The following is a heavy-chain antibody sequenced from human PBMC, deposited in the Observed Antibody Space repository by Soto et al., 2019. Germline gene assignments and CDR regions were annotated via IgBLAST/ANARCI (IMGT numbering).Heavy chain of an antibody. CDR3: ARNYGHAFDI. CDR2: IYYSGST. CDR1: GGTSSGYY. J-gene: IGHJ3*02. D-gene: IGHD1-7*01. Sequence: LQTLSLSWTVAGGTSSGYYWRCIRQPTGKGLEWIGYIYYSGSTNYNPSLKSRVTISVDTSKNQFSLKLSSVTAADTAVYYCARNYGHAFDIWGQGTMVTVSS. V-gene: IGHV4-59*01.